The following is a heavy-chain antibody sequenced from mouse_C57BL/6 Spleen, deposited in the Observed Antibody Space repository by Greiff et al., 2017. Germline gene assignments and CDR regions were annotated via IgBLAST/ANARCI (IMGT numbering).Heavy chain of an antibody. J-gene: IGHJ3*01. V-gene: IGHV1-64*01. CDR2: IHPNSGST. CDR1: GYTFTSYW. CDR3: AREEKYDYDPAWLAY. Sequence: VQLQQPGAELVKPGASVKLSCKASGYTFTSYWMHWVKQRPGQGLEWIGMIHPNSGSTNYNEKFKSKATLTVDKSSSTAYMQLSSLTSEDSAVYYCAREEKYDYDPAWLAYWGQGTLVTVSA. D-gene: IGHD2-4*01.